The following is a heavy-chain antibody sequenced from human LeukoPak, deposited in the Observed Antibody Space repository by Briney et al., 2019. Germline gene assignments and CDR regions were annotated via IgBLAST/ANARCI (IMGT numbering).Heavy chain of an antibody. CDR3: ARDRPGVRGVINPSYYFDY. CDR1: GFTFSSYA. V-gene: IGHV3-30*01. CDR2: ISYDGSNK. D-gene: IGHD3-10*01. Sequence: GGSLRLSCAASGFTFSSYALHWVRQAPGRGLEWVAVISYDGSNKYYADSVKGRFTISRDNSKNTLYLQMNSLRAEDTAVYYCARDRPGVRGVINPSYYFDYWGQGTLVTVSS. J-gene: IGHJ4*02.